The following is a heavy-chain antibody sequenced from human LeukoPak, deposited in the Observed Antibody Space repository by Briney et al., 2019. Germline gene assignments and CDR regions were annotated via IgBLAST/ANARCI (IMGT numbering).Heavy chain of an antibody. CDR1: GFTFSSYA. D-gene: IGHD6-13*01. V-gene: IGHV3-23*01. CDR3: AKAYSSSWYDSESAFDI. CDR2: ISGSGGST. Sequence: GGSLRLSCAASGFTFSSYAMSWVRQAPGKGLEWVSAISGSGGSTYYADSVKGRFTISRDNSKNTLYLQMNSLRAEDTAVYYCAKAYSSSWYDSESAFDIWGQGTMVTVSS. J-gene: IGHJ3*02.